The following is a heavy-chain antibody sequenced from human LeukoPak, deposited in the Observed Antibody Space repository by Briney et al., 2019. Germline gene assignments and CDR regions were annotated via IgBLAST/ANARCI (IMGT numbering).Heavy chain of an antibody. Sequence: PGGSLRLSCAASGFTFSDYYMSWIRQAPGKGLEWVAVISYDGSNKYYADSVKGRFTISRDNSKNTLYLQMNSLRAEDTAVYYCARGYYYDSSGYYYARSNAGHDAFDIWGQGTMVTVSS. J-gene: IGHJ3*02. CDR1: GFTFSDYY. V-gene: IGHV3-30*03. D-gene: IGHD3-22*01. CDR2: ISYDGSNK. CDR3: ARGYYYDSSGYYYARSNAGHDAFDI.